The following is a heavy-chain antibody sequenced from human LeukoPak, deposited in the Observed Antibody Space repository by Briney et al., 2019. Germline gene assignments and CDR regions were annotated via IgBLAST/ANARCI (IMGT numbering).Heavy chain of an antibody. CDR2: TYYPGST. J-gene: IGHJ6*02. CDR1: GGSIGSSGFY. Sequence: SETLSLTCKVSGGSIGSSGFYWGWIRQPPGKGLEWIGSTYYPGSTHYNPSLQSRVTISVDTSKYQVSLTLSSVTATDTAVYYCGRHVSSGWDYYNGLDVWGQGTTVTVSS. V-gene: IGHV4-39*01. CDR3: GRHVSSGWDYYNGLDV. D-gene: IGHD6-19*01.